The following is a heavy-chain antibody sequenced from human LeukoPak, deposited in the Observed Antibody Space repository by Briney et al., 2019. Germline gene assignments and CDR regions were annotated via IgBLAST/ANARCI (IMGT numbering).Heavy chain of an antibody. CDR3: ARGKLGYCSGGSCQRSADFDY. CDR2: INPSGGSA. CDR1: GYTFTSYY. J-gene: IGHJ4*02. D-gene: IGHD2-15*01. Sequence: ASVKVSCKASGYTFTSYYMHWVRQAPGQGREWMGIINPSGGSASYAQKFQGRVTMTRDTSTITVYMQRSSLRSEDTAVYYCARGKLGYCSGGSCQRSADFDYWGQGTLVTVSS. V-gene: IGHV1-46*01.